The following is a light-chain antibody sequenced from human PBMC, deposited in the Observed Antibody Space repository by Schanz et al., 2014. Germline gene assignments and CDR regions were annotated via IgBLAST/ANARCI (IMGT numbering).Light chain of an antibody. J-gene: IGLJ3*02. Sequence: QSALTQPASVSGYPGQSITISCTGTSSDVGGYNYVSWYQQHPGKAPKLMIYDVSNRPSGVSNRFSASKSGNTASLTISGLQAEDEADYYCSSHTTDTTWLFGGGTKLTVL. CDR3: SSHTTDTTWL. V-gene: IGLV2-14*01. CDR1: SSDVGGYNY. CDR2: DVS.